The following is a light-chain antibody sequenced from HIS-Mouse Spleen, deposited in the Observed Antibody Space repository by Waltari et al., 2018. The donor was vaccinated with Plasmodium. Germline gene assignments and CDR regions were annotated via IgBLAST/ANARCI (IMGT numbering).Light chain of an antibody. Sequence: DIQMTQSPSTLSASVGDRVTITCRASQSISSWLAWYQQKPGKAPKLLIYKASSLESGGPSRFSGSGDGTEFTLTISSLQPDDFATYYCQQYNSYSWTFGQGTKVEIK. J-gene: IGKJ1*01. V-gene: IGKV1-5*03. CDR3: QQYNSYSWT. CDR2: KAS. CDR1: QSISSW.